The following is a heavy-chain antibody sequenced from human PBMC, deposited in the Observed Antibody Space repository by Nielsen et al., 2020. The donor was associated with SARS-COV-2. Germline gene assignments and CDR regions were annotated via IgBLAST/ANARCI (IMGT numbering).Heavy chain of an antibody. V-gene: IGHV2-70*11. D-gene: IGHD6-19*01. CDR2: IDWDDDK. Sequence: SGPTLVKPTQTLTLTCTFSGFSLSTSGMCVSWIRQPPGKALEWLARIDWDDDKYYSTFLKTRLTISKDTSKNQVVLTMTNMDPVDTATYYCARTKAAGAVEIDYWGQGTLVTVSS. CDR3: ARTKAAGAVEIDY. J-gene: IGHJ4*02. CDR1: GFSLSTSGMC.